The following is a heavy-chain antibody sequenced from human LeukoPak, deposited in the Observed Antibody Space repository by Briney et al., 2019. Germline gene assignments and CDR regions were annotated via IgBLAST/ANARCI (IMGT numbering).Heavy chain of an antibody. CDR3: ANAAVSRYYYGSGSYNYYYYGMDV. CDR1: GFTFSSYA. J-gene: IGHJ6*02. D-gene: IGHD3-10*01. V-gene: IGHV3-23*01. Sequence: GGSLRLSCAGSGFTFSSYAMSWVRQAPGKGLEWVSAISGSGGSTYYADSVKGRFTISRDNSKNTLYLRMNSLRAEDTAVYYCANAAVSRYYYGSGSYNYYYYGMDVWGQGTTVTVSS. CDR2: ISGSGGST.